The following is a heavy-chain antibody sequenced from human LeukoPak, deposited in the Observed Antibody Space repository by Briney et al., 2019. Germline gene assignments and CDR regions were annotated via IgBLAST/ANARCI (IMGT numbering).Heavy chain of an antibody. J-gene: IGHJ4*02. Sequence: GGSLRLSCAASGFTFSRYWMSWVRQAPGRGLEWVAHIKGDGSENYYLDSLKGRFTISRDNAKKSLYLQMNSLRAEDTALYYCTKDRGKWLPGLFDYWGQGTLVTVSS. CDR1: GFTFSRYW. D-gene: IGHD5-18*01. V-gene: IGHV3-7*03. CDR3: TKDRGKWLPGLFDY. CDR2: IKGDGSEN.